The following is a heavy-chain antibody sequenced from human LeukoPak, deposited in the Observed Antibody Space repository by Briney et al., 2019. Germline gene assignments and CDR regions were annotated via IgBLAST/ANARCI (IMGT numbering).Heavy chain of an antibody. D-gene: IGHD4-17*01. J-gene: IGHJ6*03. CDR3: ARDYGDPHYYMDV. Sequence: ASVKVSCKASGYTFTSYYMHWVRQAPGQGLEWMGWMNPNNGNTGYAQKFQGRVTITRNTSISTAYMELSSLRSEDTAVYYCARDYGDPHYYMDVWGKGTTVTVSS. CDR2: MNPNNGNT. V-gene: IGHV1-8*03. CDR1: GYTFTSYY.